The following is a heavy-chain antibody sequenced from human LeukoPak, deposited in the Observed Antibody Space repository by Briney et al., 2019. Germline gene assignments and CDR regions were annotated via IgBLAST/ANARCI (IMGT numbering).Heavy chain of an antibody. D-gene: IGHD5-24*01. Sequence: ASVKLSSTASGYTSTTYGLSWVRPAPGQGLEWMGWISSYNGGADYAQKLQGRVTMTTDTSTSTTYMELRSLRSDDTAVYYCARQLKQTKAIDYWGQGTLVTVSS. CDR3: ARQLKQTKAIDY. CDR2: ISSYNGGA. J-gene: IGHJ4*02. CDR1: GYTSTTYG. V-gene: IGHV1-18*01.